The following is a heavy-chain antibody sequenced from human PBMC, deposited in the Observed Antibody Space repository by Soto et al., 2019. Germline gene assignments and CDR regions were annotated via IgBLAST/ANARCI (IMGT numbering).Heavy chain of an antibody. V-gene: IGHV1-69*01. D-gene: IGHD3-10*01. CDR3: ARDALEVRGVIEGYYFDY. CDR2: IIPIFGTA. Sequence: QVQLVQSGAEVKKPGSSVKVSCKASGGTFSSYAISWVRQAPGQGLEWMGGIIPIFGTANYAQKFQGRVTITADESTSTAYMELSSLRSEDTAVYYCARDALEVRGVIEGYYFDYWGQGTLVTVSS. J-gene: IGHJ4*02. CDR1: GGTFSSYA.